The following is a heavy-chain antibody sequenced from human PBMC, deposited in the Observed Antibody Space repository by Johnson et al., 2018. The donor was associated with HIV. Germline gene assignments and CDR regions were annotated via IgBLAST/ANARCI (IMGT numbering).Heavy chain of an antibody. J-gene: IGHJ3*02. Sequence: GGSTGYADSVKGRFTISRDNAKNSLYLQMNSLRAEDTALYYCAREYSGSYKAVDIWGQGTMVTVSS. V-gene: IGHV3-20*03. D-gene: IGHD1-26*01. CDR2: GGST. CDR3: AREYSGSYKAVDI.